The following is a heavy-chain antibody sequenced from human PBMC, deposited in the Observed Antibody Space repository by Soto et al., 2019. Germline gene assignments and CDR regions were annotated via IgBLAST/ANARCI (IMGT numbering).Heavy chain of an antibody. CDR2: ISAYNGNT. CDR1: GYTFTSYG. Sequence: ASVKVSCKASGYTFTSYGISWVRQAPGQGLEWMGWISAYNGNTNYAQKLQGRVTMTTDTSTSTAYMELRSLRSDDTAVYYCARDRIVVVPAAPGYWGQGTLVTVSS. CDR3: ARDRIVVVPAAPGY. D-gene: IGHD2-2*01. V-gene: IGHV1-18*01. J-gene: IGHJ4*02.